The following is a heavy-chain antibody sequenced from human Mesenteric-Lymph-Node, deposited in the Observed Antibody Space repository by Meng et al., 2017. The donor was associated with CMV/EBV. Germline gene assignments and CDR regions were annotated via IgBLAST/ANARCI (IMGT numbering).Heavy chain of an antibody. Sequence: GSLRLSCTVSGGSISSSSYYWGWIRQPPGKGLEWIGSIYYSGSTNYNPSLKSRVTISVDTSKNQFSLKLSSVTAADTAVYYCARGYSSGFVAGWGQGTMVTVSS. D-gene: IGHD6-19*01. J-gene: IGHJ3*01. CDR1: GGSISSSSYY. CDR2: IYYSGST. CDR3: ARGYSSGFVAG. V-gene: IGHV4-39*07.